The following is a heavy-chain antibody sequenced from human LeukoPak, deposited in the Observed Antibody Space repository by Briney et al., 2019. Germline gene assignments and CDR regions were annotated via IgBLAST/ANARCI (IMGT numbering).Heavy chain of an antibody. D-gene: IGHD3-10*01. J-gene: IGHJ6*03. V-gene: IGHV4-34*01. Sequence: SETLSLTCAVYGGSFSGYYWTWIRQPPGKGLEWIGEINHSGSTNYNPSLKSRVTISVDTSKNQFSLKLSSVTAADTAVYYCARGGLNSMVRGVIIKKTQSYYYYYMDVWGKGTTVTISS. CDR1: GGSFSGYY. CDR3: ARGGLNSMVRGVIIKKTQSYYYYYMDV. CDR2: INHSGST.